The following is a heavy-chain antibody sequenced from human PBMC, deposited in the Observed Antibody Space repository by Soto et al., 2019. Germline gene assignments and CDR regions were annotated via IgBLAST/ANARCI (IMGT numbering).Heavy chain of an antibody. CDR2: IKSKTDGGTT. CDR3: TTDLFYGDYFGSIDY. J-gene: IGHJ4*02. V-gene: IGHV3-15*01. CDR1: GFTFSNAW. D-gene: IGHD4-17*01. Sequence: GGSLRLSCAASGFTFSNAWMSWVRQAPGKGLEWVGRIKSKTDGGTTDYAAPVKGRFTISRDDSKNTLYLQMNSLKTEDTAVYYCTTDLFYGDYFGSIDYWGQGTLVTVSS.